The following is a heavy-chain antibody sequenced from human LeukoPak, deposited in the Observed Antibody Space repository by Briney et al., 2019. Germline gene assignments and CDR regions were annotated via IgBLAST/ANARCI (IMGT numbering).Heavy chain of an antibody. CDR3: ARHVAWSSSYYFDY. J-gene: IGHJ4*02. Sequence: GESLKISCKGSGYSFTSYWIGWVRQLPGKGLGWLGIFYPGDSDTRYSPSFQSQVTISADKSISTAYLQWSSLKASDTAMYYCARHVAWSSSYYFDYWGQGTLVTVSS. CDR1: GYSFTSYW. CDR2: FYPGDSDT. V-gene: IGHV5-51*01. D-gene: IGHD6-6*01.